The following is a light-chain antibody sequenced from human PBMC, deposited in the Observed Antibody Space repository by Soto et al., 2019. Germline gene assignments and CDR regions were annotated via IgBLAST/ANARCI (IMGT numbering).Light chain of an antibody. Sequence: QSALTQPPSASGSPGQSVTISCTGTSSDVGGYNYVSWYQQYPGKAPRLMIYEVSKRPSGVPDRFSGSKFGNTASLTVSGLQAEDEADYYCSSFAGSNNLVFGGGTKVTVL. CDR3: SSFAGSNNLV. CDR2: EVS. J-gene: IGLJ2*01. CDR1: SSDVGGYNY. V-gene: IGLV2-8*01.